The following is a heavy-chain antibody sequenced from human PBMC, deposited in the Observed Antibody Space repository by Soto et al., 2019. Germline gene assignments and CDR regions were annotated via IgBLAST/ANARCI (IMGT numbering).Heavy chain of an antibody. V-gene: IGHV3-74*01. CDR2: IESDGSRT. CDR3: ARDTNGLSY. Sequence: GGSLRLSCAASGFTFSNHRMHWVRQVPGKGLVWVSCIESDGSRTSYADSVKGRFTISRDNAKNTVYLQMNSLRVDDTTVYYCARDTNGLSYWGQGTLVTVSS. D-gene: IGHD2-8*01. J-gene: IGHJ4*02. CDR1: GFTFSNHR.